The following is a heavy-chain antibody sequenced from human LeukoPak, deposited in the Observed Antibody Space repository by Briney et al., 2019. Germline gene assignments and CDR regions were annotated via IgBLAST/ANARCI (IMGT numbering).Heavy chain of an antibody. CDR2: ISGSGGST. CDR1: GFTFSSYA. CDR3: AKVQNQQWLADTQFDP. J-gene: IGHJ5*02. D-gene: IGHD6-19*01. Sequence: GGSLRLSCAASGFTFSSYAMSWVRQAPGKGLEWVSAISGSGGSTYYADSVKGRFTISRDNSKNTLYLQMNSLRAEDTAVYYCAKVQNQQWLADTQFDPWGQGTLVTVSS. V-gene: IGHV3-23*01.